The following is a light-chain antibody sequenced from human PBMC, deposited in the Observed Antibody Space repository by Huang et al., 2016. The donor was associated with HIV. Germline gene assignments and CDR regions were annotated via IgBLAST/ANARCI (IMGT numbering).Light chain of an antibody. J-gene: IGKJ1*01. Sequence: AIQMTQSPASLSASVGDRVTITCRASQGNRNDLAWYQQRLGKAPKLLASATSHLQSGVPSRCSGIGSSTHFTLTISSLQPEDFATYYCLQTYTYPWTFGRGTKVEI. V-gene: IGKV1-6*01. CDR3: LQTYTYPWT. CDR1: QGNRND. CDR2: ATS.